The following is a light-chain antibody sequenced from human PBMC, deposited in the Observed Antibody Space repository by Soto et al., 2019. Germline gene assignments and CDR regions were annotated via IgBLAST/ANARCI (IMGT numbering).Light chain of an antibody. V-gene: IGLV2-23*01. CDR3: CSYAGSSPSYV. CDR2: EGS. CDR1: SSDVGSYNL. J-gene: IGLJ1*01. Sequence: QSALTQPASVSGSPGQSITISCTGTSSDVGSYNLVSWYQQHPGKAPKLMIYEGSKRPSGVSNRFSASKSGNTASLTISGLQAEDEADYYCCSYAGSSPSYVFGTGTKVTVL.